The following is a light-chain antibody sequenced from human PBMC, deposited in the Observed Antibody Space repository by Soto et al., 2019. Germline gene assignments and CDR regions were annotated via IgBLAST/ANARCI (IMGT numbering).Light chain of an antibody. J-gene: IGLJ2*01. V-gene: IGLV1-40*01. CDR3: QSYDSTLSGSNVV. CDR2: GNS. Sequence: QPVLTQPPSVSGAPGQRVTISCTGSSPNIGANYDVHWYQQLPGTAPKLLIYGNSNRPSGVPDRFSGSKSGTSASLAITGLQAEDEADYYCQSYDSTLSGSNVVFGGGTKLTVL. CDR1: SPNIGANYD.